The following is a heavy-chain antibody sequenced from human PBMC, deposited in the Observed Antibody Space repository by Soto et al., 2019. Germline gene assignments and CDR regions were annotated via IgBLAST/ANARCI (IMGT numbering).Heavy chain of an antibody. Sequence: GASVKVSCKASGYTFTGYYMHWVRQAPGQGLEWMGWINPNSGGTNYAQKFQGWVTMTRDTSISTAYMELSRLRSDDTAVYYCARSSIGITGTDDAFDIWRQGTMVTVSS. CDR3: ARSSIGITGTDDAFDI. CDR1: GYTFTGYY. CDR2: INPNSGGT. V-gene: IGHV1-2*04. J-gene: IGHJ3*02. D-gene: IGHD1-20*01.